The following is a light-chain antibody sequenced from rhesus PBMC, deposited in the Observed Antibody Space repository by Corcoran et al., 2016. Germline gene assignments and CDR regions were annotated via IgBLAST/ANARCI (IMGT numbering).Light chain of an antibody. J-gene: IGKJ4*01. CDR2: KAS. CDR1: QGISSW. V-gene: IGKV1-22*01. Sequence: DIQMTQSPSSLSASVGDTVTITCRASQGISSWLDWYQKKLGKAPKLLLYKASSVQSGVPSRFSGSGSGTDFTLTISSLQSEDFATYYCQQYSSRPLTFGGGTKVELK. CDR3: QQYSSRPLT.